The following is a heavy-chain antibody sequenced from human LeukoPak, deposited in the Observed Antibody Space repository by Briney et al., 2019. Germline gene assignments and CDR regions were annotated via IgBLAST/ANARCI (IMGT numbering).Heavy chain of an antibody. CDR2: IYYSGST. CDR3: ASSLRSWNPAPRFDP. J-gene: IGHJ5*02. D-gene: IGHD1-1*01. V-gene: IGHV4-59*01. Sequence: SETLSLTCTVSGGSISSYYWSWIRQPPGKGLEWIGYIYYSGSTNYNPSLKSRVTISVDTSKNQFSLKLSSVTAADTAVYYCASSLRSWNPAPRFDPWGQGTLVTVSS. CDR1: GGSISSYY.